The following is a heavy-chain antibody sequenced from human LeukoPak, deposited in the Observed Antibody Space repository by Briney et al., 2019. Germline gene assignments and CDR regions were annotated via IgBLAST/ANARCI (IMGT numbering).Heavy chain of an antibody. CDR2: MYYSGNT. J-gene: IGHJ4*02. V-gene: IGHV4-59*01. CDR3: ARGKYYFDY. CDR1: VDSISVYY. Sequence: SETLSLTCTVSVDSISVYYWSWIRQPPGKGLEWIGYMYYSGNTNYNPSLKSRLTTSLDTSKNQFSLKLSSVTAADTAVYYCARGKYYFDYWGQGTLVTVSS.